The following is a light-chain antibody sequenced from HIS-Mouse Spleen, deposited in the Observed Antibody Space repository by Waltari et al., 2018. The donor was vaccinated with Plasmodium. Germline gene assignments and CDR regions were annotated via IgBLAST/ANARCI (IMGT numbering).Light chain of an antibody. V-gene: IGKV3-15*01. J-gene: IGKJ2*01. CDR3: QQYNNWPPYT. CDR2: GAS. CDR1: QRVSSN. Sequence: EIVLTQSPATLSVSPGESAPISCRASQRVSSNLAWYQQKPGQAPRLLIYGASTRATGIPARFSGSGSGTEFTLTISSLQSEDFAVYYCQQYNNWPPYTFGQGTKLEIK.